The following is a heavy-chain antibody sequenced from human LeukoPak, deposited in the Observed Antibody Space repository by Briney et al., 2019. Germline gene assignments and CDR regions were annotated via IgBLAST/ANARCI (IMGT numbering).Heavy chain of an antibody. CDR3: ARVGTNYGSGSSNWFDP. D-gene: IGHD3-10*01. V-gene: IGHV1-18*01. CDR1: GYTFTSYG. Sequence: ASVKVSCKASGYTFTSYGISWVRQAPGQGLEWMGWISAYNGNTNYAQKLQGRVTMTTDTSTSTAYMELRSLRSDDTAVYYCARVGTNYGSGSSNWFDPWGQGTLVTVSP. CDR2: ISAYNGNT. J-gene: IGHJ5*02.